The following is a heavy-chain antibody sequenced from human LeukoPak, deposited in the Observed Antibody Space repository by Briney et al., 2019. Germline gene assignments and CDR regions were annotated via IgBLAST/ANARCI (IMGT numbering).Heavy chain of an antibody. Sequence: GASLQISCKGSGYIFTSYWIGWVRPLPGKGLERMGIIYPGADTRYSPSFQGQVTISADKSISTAYLQWSSLKASDTAMYYCARSLSPGYSSGWYTAAGYWGQGTLVTVSS. CDR2: IYPGADT. V-gene: IGHV5-51*01. J-gene: IGHJ4*02. CDR3: ARSLSPGYSSGWYTAAGY. CDR1: GYIFTSYW. D-gene: IGHD6-19*01.